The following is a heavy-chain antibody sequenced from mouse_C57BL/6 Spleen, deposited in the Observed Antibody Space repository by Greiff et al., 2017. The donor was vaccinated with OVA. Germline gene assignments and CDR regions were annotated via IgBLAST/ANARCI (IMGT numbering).Heavy chain of an antibody. CDR2: IYPRDGST. CDR3: ARIYYGNYEVWFAY. CDR1: GYTFTSYD. D-gene: IGHD2-1*01. Sequence: VQLQQSGPELVKPGASVKLSCKASGYTFTSYDINWVKQRPGQGLEWIGWIYPRDGSTKYNEKFKGKATLTVDTSSSTAYMELHSLTSEDSAVYFCARIYYGNYEVWFAYWGQGTLVTVSA. V-gene: IGHV1-85*01. J-gene: IGHJ3*01.